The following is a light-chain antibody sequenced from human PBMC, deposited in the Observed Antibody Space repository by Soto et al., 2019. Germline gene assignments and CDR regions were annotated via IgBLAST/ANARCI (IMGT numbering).Light chain of an antibody. V-gene: IGKV3-20*01. CDR1: QSVSSSC. Sequence: GWTHNQDALSVSPRERATLSCRASQSVSSSCLAGCQQKPGQAPRLLIYGASSRATGSPDRFSGSGSGTDFTRTIIRLEPEDYAVDYCQQHGSSPLTFGGGAKVDIK. CDR2: GAS. J-gene: IGKJ4*01. CDR3: QQHGSSPLT.